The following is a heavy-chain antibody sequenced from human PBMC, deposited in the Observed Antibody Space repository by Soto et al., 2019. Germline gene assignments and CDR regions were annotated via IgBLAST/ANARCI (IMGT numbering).Heavy chain of an antibody. V-gene: IGHV4-30-2*01. Sequence: SETLSLTCNMSGDSYSISTYSWSWIRQPPGKALQWIGFIYQSGVTSYNPSLAGRVSISLDRSNNQCSLKLKSVTAADTAVYFCAGMPYTSGLRFDPWGPGTLVTVSS. CDR2: IYQSGVT. D-gene: IGHD6-19*01. J-gene: IGHJ5*02. CDR1: GDSYSISTYS. CDR3: AGMPYTSGLRFDP.